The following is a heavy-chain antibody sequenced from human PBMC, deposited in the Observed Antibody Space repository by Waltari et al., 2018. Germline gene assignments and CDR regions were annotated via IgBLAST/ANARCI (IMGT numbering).Heavy chain of an antibody. D-gene: IGHD3-22*01. J-gene: IGHJ1*01. Sequence: QVQLVQSGAAGKKPGASVKVSCKASGYTFTSYAMHWVRQAPGQRLEWMGWSNAGNGNTKYSQKFQGRVTITRDTSASTAYMELSSLRSEDTAVYYCARGLITMIVVGTFQHWGQGTLVTVSS. CDR3: ARGLITMIVVGTFQH. V-gene: IGHV1-3*01. CDR2: SNAGNGNT. CDR1: GYTFTSYA.